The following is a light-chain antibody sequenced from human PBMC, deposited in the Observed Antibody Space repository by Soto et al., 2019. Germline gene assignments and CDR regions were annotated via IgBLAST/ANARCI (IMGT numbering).Light chain of an antibody. CDR1: SSDVGGYDY. J-gene: IGLJ1*01. Sequence: QSVLTQPPSASGSPGQSVTISCTGTSSDVGGYDYVSWYQLHPGKAPKLMIYEVTIRPSGVPDRFSGSKSGTSASLAISGLQSEDEADYYCAAWDDSLNGFYVFGTGTKVTV. V-gene: IGLV2-8*01. CDR2: EVT. CDR3: AAWDDSLNGFYV.